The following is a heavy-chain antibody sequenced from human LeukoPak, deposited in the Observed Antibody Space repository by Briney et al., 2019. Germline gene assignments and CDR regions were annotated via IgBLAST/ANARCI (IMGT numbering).Heavy chain of an antibody. J-gene: IGHJ4*02. CDR2: ISAYNGNT. CDR3: ARDGPMGRFREFDY. CDR1: GYKLTSHG. V-gene: IGHV1-18*01. Sequence: ASVKVSCKSSGYKLTSHGISWVRQAPGQGLEWMGWISAYNGNTNYAQKLQGRVTMTTDTSTSTAYMELRSLRSDDTAVYYCARDGPMGRFREFDYWGQGTLVTVSS. D-gene: IGHD2-8*01.